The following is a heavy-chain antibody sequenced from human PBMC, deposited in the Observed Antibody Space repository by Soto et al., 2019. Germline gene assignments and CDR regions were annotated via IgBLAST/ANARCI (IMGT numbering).Heavy chain of an antibody. CDR1: GYTLTELS. V-gene: IGHV1-24*01. CDR3: ATSGDGSGSYYDPNLGYYGMDV. D-gene: IGHD3-10*01. Sequence: ASVKVSCKVSGYTLTELSMHWVRQAPGKGLEWMGGFDPEDGETIYAQKFQGRVTMTEDTSTDTAYMELSSLRSEDTAVYYCATSGDGSGSYYDPNLGYYGMDVWHQATTITV. CDR2: FDPEDGET. J-gene: IGHJ6*02.